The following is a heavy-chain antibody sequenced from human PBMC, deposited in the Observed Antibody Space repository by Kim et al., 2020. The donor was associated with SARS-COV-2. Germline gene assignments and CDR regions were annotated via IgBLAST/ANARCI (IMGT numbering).Heavy chain of an antibody. CDR3: ARGAAAGTGGWFDP. V-gene: IGHV4-34*01. Sequence: NPSLKSRVTISVDTSKNQFSLKLSSVTAADTAVYYCARGAAAGTGGWFDPWGQGTLVTVSS. D-gene: IGHD6-13*01. J-gene: IGHJ5*02.